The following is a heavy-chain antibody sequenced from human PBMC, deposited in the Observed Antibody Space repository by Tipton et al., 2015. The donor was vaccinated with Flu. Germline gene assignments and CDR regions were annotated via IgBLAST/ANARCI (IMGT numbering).Heavy chain of an antibody. V-gene: IGHV3-7*01. CDR2: INQDGSAT. Sequence: LSLTCAVSGYSISSGFYWGWIRQPPGKGLEWMANINQDGSATHYVDSVRGRFTISRDNAKNSLYLEMNTLRAEDTAVYYCARDLGGSYLFDYWGQGTLVTVSS. CDR1: GYSISSGF. CDR3: ARDLGGSYLFDY. J-gene: IGHJ4*02. D-gene: IGHD1-26*01.